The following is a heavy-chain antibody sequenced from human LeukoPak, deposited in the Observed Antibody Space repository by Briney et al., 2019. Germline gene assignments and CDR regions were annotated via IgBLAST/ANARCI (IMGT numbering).Heavy chain of an antibody. CDR2: MNPNSGNT. J-gene: IGHJ4*02. V-gene: IGHV1-8*03. CDR3: ARGARITMIRGAIDFDY. CDR1: GYTFTSYD. Sequence: ASVKVPCKASGYTFTSYDIYWVRQATGQGLECMGWMNPNSGNTGYAQKFQGRVTFTRDTSISTAYMELSSLRSEDTAVYYCARGARITMIRGAIDFDYWGQGTLVTVSS. D-gene: IGHD3-10*01.